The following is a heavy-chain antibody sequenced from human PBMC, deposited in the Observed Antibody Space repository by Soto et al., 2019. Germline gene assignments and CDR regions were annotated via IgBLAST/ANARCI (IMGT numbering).Heavy chain of an antibody. CDR3: AKYKPPSNDILTGYYSAFDY. J-gene: IGHJ4*02. CDR2: ILFAGRNE. V-gene: IGHV3-30*18. D-gene: IGHD3-9*01. Sequence: SLRLSCAASGFIFSNYAMHWVRQAPGKGLEWVALILFAGRNEYYADSVKGRFIISRDKSKNTLYLQMNSLRPEDTAGYYCAKYKPPSNDILTGYYSAFDYWGQGTLVTVSS. CDR1: GFIFSNYA.